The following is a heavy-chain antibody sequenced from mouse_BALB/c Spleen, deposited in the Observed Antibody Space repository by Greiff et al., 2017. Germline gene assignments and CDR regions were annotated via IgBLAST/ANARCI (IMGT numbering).Heavy chain of an antibody. D-gene: IGHD2-3*01. J-gene: IGHJ2*01. CDR2: ISSGSSTI. CDR1: GFTFSSFG. V-gene: IGHV5-17*02. CDR3: ARIYDGYLDY. Sequence: EVKVVESGGGLVQPGGSRKLSCAASGFTFSSFGMHWVRQAPEKGLEWVAYISSGSSTIYYADTVKGRFTISRDNPKNTLFLQMTSLRSEDTAMYYCARIYDGYLDYWGQGTTLTVSS.